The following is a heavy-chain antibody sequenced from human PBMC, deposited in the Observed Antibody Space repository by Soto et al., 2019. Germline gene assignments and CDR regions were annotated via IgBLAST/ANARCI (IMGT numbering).Heavy chain of an antibody. V-gene: IGHV3-15*01. CDR3: TTGIYYPILTGYHHVAY. J-gene: IGHJ4*02. D-gene: IGHD3-9*01. CDR2: IKSKTDGGTA. CDR1: GLNLSHPW. Sequence: GGSLRLSCAASGLNLSHPWMTWVRQAAGKGLEWVGRIKSKTDGGTADYAAPVKGRFTISRDDSKNTVYLQMNSLKTEDTAVYYCTTGIYYPILTGYHHVAYWGQGTLVTVSS.